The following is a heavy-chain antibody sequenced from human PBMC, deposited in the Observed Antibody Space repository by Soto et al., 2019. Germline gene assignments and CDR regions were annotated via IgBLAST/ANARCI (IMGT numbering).Heavy chain of an antibody. D-gene: IGHD3-10*01. J-gene: IGHJ4*02. CDR3: AHSRNLITEDAQVGDFDY. Sequence: QITLKESGPTQVKPTQPLTLTCSFSGFSLNTDGEGVVWVRQPPGEALEWLALIYWDDDARYSPSLKTRLTITKDPSKNQVVLIMTNMDPVDTATYYCAHSRNLITEDAQVGDFDYWGQGTLVTVSS. CDR1: GFSLNTDGEG. CDR2: IYWDDDA. V-gene: IGHV2-5*02.